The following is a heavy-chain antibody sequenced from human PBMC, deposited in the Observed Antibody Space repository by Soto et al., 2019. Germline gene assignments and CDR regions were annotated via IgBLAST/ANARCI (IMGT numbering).Heavy chain of an antibody. CDR2: IYPGDSDT. CDR3: AASIFYYGMDV. J-gene: IGHJ6*02. CDR1: GYTFTNYW. V-gene: IGHV5-51*01. Sequence: GESLKISCKGSGYTFTNYWIGWVRQMPGKGLERMGIIYPGDSDTKYNPSFQGQVTISADKSITTTYLRWTSLKASDTAIYYCAASIFYYGMDVWGQGTTVTVSS.